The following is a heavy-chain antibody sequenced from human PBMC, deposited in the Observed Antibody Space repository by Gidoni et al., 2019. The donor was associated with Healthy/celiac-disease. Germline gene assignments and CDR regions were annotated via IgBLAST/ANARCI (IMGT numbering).Heavy chain of an antibody. Sequence: QVQLVQSGAEVKKPGSSLKVSCKASGGTFSSYAISWVRQAPGQGLEWMGGIIPIFGTANYAQKFQGRVTITADESTSTAYMELSSLRSEDTAVYYCARGATVTDYYYYGMDVWGQGTTVTVSS. CDR1: GGTFSSYA. CDR3: ARGATVTDYYYYGMDV. V-gene: IGHV1-69*01. D-gene: IGHD4-4*01. J-gene: IGHJ6*02. CDR2: IIPIFGTA.